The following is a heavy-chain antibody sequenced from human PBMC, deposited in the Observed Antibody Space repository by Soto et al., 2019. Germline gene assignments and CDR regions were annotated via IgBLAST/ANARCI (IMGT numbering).Heavy chain of an antibody. D-gene: IGHD3-9*01. CDR1: GYTFTGYY. V-gene: IGHV1-2*04. CDR2: INPNSGGT. J-gene: IGHJ5*02. CDR3: ARGNPGYYNSKGFDP. Sequence: ASVKVSCKASGYTFTGYYMHWVRQAPGQGLEWMGWINPNSGGTNYAQKFQGWVTMTRDTSFSTAYMELSRLRSDDTALYYCARGNPGYYNSKGFDPWGQGTLVTVS.